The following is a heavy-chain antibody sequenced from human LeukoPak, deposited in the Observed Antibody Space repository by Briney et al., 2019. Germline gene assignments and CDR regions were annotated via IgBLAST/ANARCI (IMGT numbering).Heavy chain of an antibody. CDR2: IFHSGST. J-gene: IGHJ4*02. D-gene: IGHD6-13*01. CDR3: ASRIIAAAGHFDY. Sequence: PSETLSLTCTVSGYSITSYYWSWVRQPPGKGLEWIGYIFHSGSTNYNPSLKSRVTISVDTSKNQFSLKLSSVTAADTAVYYCASRIIAAAGHFDYWGQGTLVTVSS. V-gene: IGHV4-59*01. CDR1: GYSITSYY.